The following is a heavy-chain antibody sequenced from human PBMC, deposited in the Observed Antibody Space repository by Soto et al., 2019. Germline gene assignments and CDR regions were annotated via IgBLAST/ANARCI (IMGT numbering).Heavy chain of an antibody. Sequence: QVQLQESGPGLVKPSQTLSLTCTVSGGSISSGGYFWSWIRQHPGKGLEWIGFIYYSGSTYYNPSLTSRVAISVDTSKNQFSLKLSSVTAADTAVYYCAREGAAPYYYDGMDVWGQGTTVTVSS. J-gene: IGHJ6*02. CDR2: IYYSGST. CDR3: AREGAAPYYYDGMDV. CDR1: GGSISSGGYF. D-gene: IGHD6-6*01. V-gene: IGHV4-31*03.